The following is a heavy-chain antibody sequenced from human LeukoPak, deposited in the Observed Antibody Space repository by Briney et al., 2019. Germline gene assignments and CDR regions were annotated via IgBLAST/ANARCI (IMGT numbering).Heavy chain of an antibody. V-gene: IGHV4-39*01. Sequence: PSETLSLTCTVSGGSISSSSYYWGWIRQPPGKGLEWIGSIYYSGSTYCNPSLKSRVTISVDTSKNQFSLKLSSVTAADTAVYYCARLGYSYGARNKVFDYWGQGTLVTVSS. CDR2: IYYSGST. CDR3: ARLGYSYGARNKVFDY. D-gene: IGHD5-18*01. CDR1: GGSISSSSYY. J-gene: IGHJ4*02.